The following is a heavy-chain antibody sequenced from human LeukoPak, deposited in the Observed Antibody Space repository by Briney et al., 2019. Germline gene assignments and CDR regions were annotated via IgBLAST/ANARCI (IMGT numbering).Heavy chain of an antibody. CDR3: ARGADSSSWADP. CDR2: IYYSGST. V-gene: IGHV4-39*07. CDR1: GGSISSSSYY. D-gene: IGHD6-13*01. Sequence: SETLSLTCTVSGGSISSSSYYWGWIRQPPGKGLEWIGSIYYSGSTYYNPSLKSRVTISVDTSKNQFSLKLSSVTAADTAVYYCARGADSSSWADPWGQGTLVTVSS. J-gene: IGHJ5*02.